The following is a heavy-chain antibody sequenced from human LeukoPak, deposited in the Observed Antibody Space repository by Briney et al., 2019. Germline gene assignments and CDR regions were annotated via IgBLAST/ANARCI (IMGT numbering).Heavy chain of an antibody. V-gene: IGHV4-38-2*02. CDR2: IYHSGST. Sequence: PSETLSLTCTVSAYSISIGYFWGWIRQSPGKGLEWIGSIYHSGSTYYNPSLESRATIAVDTSKNQFSLKLRSVTAADTAVYYCAKDSGDYLRPEYFLDWGQGTLVTVSS. CDR3: AKDSGDYLRPEYFLD. CDR1: AYSISIGYF. J-gene: IGHJ1*01. D-gene: IGHD4-17*01.